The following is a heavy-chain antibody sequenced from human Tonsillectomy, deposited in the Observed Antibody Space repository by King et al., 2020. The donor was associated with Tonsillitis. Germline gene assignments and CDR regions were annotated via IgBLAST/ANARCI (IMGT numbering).Heavy chain of an antibody. Sequence: VQLVESGGGLVQPGGSLRLSCAASGFTFSSYAMSWVRQAPGKGLEWVSVIYSGGSSKYYADSVKGRFTISRDNSKNTLYLQMNSLRAEDTAVYYCSKLSGSYYFDYWGQGTLVTVSS. J-gene: IGHJ4*02. CDR3: SKLSGSYYFDY. CDR1: GFTFSSYA. D-gene: IGHD1-26*01. CDR2: IYSGGSSK. V-gene: IGHV3-23*03.